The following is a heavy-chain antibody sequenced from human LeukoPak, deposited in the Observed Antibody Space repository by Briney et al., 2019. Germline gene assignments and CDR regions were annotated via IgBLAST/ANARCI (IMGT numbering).Heavy chain of an antibody. CDR2: IYYSGST. CDR3: ARSTVNYYGSGSSDY. CDR1: GGSIRTGDYY. J-gene: IGHJ4*02. Sequence: PSETLSLTCTVSGGSIRTGDYYWSWIRQPPGKGLEWIGYIYYSGSTYYNPSLKSRVTISVDTSKNQFSLKLSSVTAADTAVYYCARSTVNYYGSGSSDYWGQGTLVTVSS. V-gene: IGHV4-30-4*01. D-gene: IGHD3-10*01.